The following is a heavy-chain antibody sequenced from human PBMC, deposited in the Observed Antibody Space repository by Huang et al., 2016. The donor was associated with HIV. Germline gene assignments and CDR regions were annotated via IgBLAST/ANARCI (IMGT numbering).Heavy chain of an antibody. CDR1: GYTFTNYD. CDR2: MNPKTGNP. V-gene: IGHV1-8*02. CDR3: ARSAYGDLDY. D-gene: IGHD4-17*01. Sequence: QVHLVQSGAEVKKPGASVKVSCKASGYTFTNYDINWVRQAPGRGLEWMGWMNPKTGNPGFAQSFQGRVTMTRKTSITTAYMELTSLTSEDTAVYYCARSAYGDLDYWGRGTLVIVSS. J-gene: IGHJ4*02.